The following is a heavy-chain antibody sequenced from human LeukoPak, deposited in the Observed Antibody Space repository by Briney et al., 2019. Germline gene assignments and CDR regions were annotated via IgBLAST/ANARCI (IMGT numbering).Heavy chain of an antibody. V-gene: IGHV1-18*01. J-gene: IGHJ4*02. D-gene: IGHD3-3*01. CDR1: GYTFTSYG. CDR3: ATLKPIFGVVMSSDLTDY. CDR2: VSAYNGNT. Sequence: ASVKVSCKASGYTFTSYGISWVRQAPGQGLEWMGWVSAYNGNTNYAQKFQGRVTMTEDTSTDTAYMELSSLRSEDTAVYYCATLKPIFGVVMSSDLTDYWGQGTLVTVSS.